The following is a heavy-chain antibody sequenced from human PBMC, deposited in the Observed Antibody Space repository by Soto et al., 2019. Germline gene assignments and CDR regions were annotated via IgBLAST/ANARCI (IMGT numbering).Heavy chain of an antibody. CDR2: IIGSGGST. V-gene: IGHV3-23*01. J-gene: IGHJ4*02. Sequence: GGSLGLSSASSGVTSSSYAMSWVRQAPGKGLEWVSAIIGSGGSTYYADSVKGRFTISRDNSKNTLYLQMNSLRAEDTAVYYCAKDYYDSSGYYQTDSLNYWGQGTLVTVSS. D-gene: IGHD3-22*01. CDR1: GVTSSSYA. CDR3: AKDYYDSSGYYQTDSLNY.